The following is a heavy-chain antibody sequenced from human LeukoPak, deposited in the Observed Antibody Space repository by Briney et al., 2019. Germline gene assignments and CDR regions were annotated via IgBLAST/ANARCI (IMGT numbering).Heavy chain of an antibody. V-gene: IGHV3-21*01. CDR2: ISGLSSYT. D-gene: IGHD3-16*01. CDR3: GRAFPPLRTSSAGDL. CDR1: GFTFSDYD. J-gene: IGHJ4*02. Sequence: PGGSLSLTCSASGFTFSDYDMNWVRQAPGKGLEWVSSISGLSSYTYYGESVKGRFSISRDNAKNSLYLQMNSLGAEDTATYYCGRAFPPLRTSSAGDLWGQGSLVSVSS.